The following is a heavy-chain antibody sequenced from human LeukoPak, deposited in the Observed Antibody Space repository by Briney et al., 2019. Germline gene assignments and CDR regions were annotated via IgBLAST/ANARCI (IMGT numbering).Heavy chain of an antibody. D-gene: IGHD1-26*01. CDR1: GGTFSSYA. V-gene: IGHV1-69*04. Sequence: ASVKVSCKASGGTFSSYAISWVRQAPGQGLEWMGRIIPILGIANYAQKFQGRVTITADKSTSTAYMELSSLRSEDTAVYYCARESGSYLGAFDIWGQGTMVTVSS. CDR3: ARESGSYLGAFDI. CDR2: IIPILGIA. J-gene: IGHJ3*02.